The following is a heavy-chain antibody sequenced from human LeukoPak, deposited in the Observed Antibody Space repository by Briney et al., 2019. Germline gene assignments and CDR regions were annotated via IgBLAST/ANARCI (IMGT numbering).Heavy chain of an antibody. CDR2: ISYDGSNK. D-gene: IGHD2-15*01. J-gene: IGHJ4*02. V-gene: IGHV3-30*03. CDR1: GFTFSSYG. Sequence: GGSLRLSCAASGFTFSSYGMHWVRQAPGKGLEWVAVISYDGSNKYYADSVKGRFTISRDNAKNSLYLQMNSLRAEDTAVYYCARGGVSRTQIVVVVAANDYWGQGTLVTVSS. CDR3: ARGGVSRTQIVVVVAANDY.